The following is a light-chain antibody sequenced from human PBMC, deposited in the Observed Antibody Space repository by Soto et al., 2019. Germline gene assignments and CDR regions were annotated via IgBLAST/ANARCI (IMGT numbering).Light chain of an antibody. Sequence: EVVLTQSPVTLSLAPGERATLSCRASQSVSGYLAWYQQKPGQAPRLLIYDVSNRASGIPDRFSGSGSGTDFTLTISRLEPEDFAVYYCRQYGFSLRTFGQGSKVEV. V-gene: IGKV3-20*01. J-gene: IGKJ1*01. CDR1: QSVSGY. CDR3: RQYGFSLRT. CDR2: DVS.